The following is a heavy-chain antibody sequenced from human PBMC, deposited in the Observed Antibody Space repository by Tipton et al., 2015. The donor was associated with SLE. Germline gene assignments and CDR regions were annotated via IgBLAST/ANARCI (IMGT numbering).Heavy chain of an antibody. V-gene: IGHV4-61*09. CDR1: GGSISSGSYY. J-gene: IGHJ4*02. Sequence: TLSLTCTVSGGSISSGSYYWSWIRQPAGKGLEWIGYIYTSGSTNYNPSLKSPVTISVDTSKNQFSLKLSSVTAADTAVYYCARRRWGDYWGQGTLVTVSS. D-gene: IGHD1-26*01. CDR3: ARRRWGDY. CDR2: IYTSGST.